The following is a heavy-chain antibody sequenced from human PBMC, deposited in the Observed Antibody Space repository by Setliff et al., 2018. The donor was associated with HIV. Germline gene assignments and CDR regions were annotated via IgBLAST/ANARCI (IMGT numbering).Heavy chain of an antibody. Sequence: SETLSLTCSVSGGSISNFYWSWIRQPPGKGLEWIGNIYSSGSTNYNPSLKSRVTMSIDTSKSQFSLRLTSVTAADTAVYYCARELEYSSGWFLVDYWGQGALVTSPQ. D-gene: IGHD6-19*01. J-gene: IGHJ4*02. V-gene: IGHV4-4*07. CDR1: GGSISNFY. CDR3: ARELEYSSGWFLVDY. CDR2: IYSSGST.